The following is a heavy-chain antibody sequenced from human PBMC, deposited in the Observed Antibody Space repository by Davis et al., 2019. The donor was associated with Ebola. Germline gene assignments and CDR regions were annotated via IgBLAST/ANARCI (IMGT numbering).Heavy chain of an antibody. J-gene: IGHJ4*02. CDR2: INPGGDST. V-gene: IGHV1-46*03. Sequence: ASVKVSCKASGGTFSSHAVSWVRQAPGQGLEWMGIINPGGDSTGYAQKFQDRVTMTRDTSTSTVYMELSSLRSEDTAVYYCARGYSRSFYFDYWGQGTLVTVSS. CDR1: GGTFSSHA. D-gene: IGHD4-11*01. CDR3: ARGYSRSFYFDY.